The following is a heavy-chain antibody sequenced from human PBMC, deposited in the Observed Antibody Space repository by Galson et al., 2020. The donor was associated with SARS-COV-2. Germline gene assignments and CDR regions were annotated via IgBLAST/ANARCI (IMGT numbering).Heavy chain of an antibody. J-gene: IGHJ3*02. CDR1: GFTFSSYA. D-gene: IGHD2-15*01. CDR2: ISYDGSNK. CDR3: ARSRGGYSDAFDI. Sequence: TGGSLRLSCAASGFTFSSYAMHWVRQAPGKGLEWVAVISYDGSNKYYADSVKGRFTISRDNSKNTLYLQMNSLRAEDTAVYYCARSRGGYSDAFDIWGQGRMDTVSS. V-gene: IGHV3-30*04.